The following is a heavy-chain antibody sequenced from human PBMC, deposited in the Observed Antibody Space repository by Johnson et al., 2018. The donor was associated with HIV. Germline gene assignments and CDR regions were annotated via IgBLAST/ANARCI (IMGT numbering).Heavy chain of an antibody. CDR3: ARESRTTVVIRGGAFDI. D-gene: IGHD4-23*01. J-gene: IGHJ3*02. CDR1: GFTFSSYG. Sequence: QVQLVESGGGVVQSGRSLRLSCAASGFTFSSYGMHWVRQAPGKGLEWVAVISYDGSNKYYADSVKGRFTISRDNSKNTLYLQMNSLRAEDTAVYYCARESRTTVVIRGGAFDIWGQGTMVTVSS. V-gene: IGHV3-30*19. CDR2: ISYDGSNK.